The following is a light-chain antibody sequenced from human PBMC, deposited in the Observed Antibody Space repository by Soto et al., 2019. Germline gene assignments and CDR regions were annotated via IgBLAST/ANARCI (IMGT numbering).Light chain of an antibody. V-gene: IGLV2-14*01. CDR1: SSDIGVYNY. Sequence: QSALTQPASVSGSPGQSITITCTGTSSDIGVYNYVSWYQQHPGKAPKLVICEVSNRPSGASSRFSGSKSGNTASLTISGLRTEDEADYYCTSFTTTNIWVFGGGTKLTV. J-gene: IGLJ3*02. CDR2: EVS. CDR3: TSFTTTNIWV.